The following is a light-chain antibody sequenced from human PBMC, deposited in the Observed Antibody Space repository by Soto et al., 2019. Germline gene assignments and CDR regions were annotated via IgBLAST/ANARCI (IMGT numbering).Light chain of an antibody. CDR1: QSVDSRY. J-gene: IGKJ4*01. CDR3: QQYENSVPLT. V-gene: IGKV3-20*01. CDR2: GSS. Sequence: EIVLTQSPGTLSLSPGARAPLSCRARQSVDSRYFAWYQQKLGQAPRLLIYGSSNRATGIPDRFSGSGSGTDFTLTISRLEPEDFAVYHCQQYENSVPLTFGGGTKVDIK.